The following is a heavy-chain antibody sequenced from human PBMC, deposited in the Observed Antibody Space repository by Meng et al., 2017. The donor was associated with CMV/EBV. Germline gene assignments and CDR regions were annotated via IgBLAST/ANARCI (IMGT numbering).Heavy chain of an antibody. CDR2: ISSSSSYI. CDR1: GFTFSSYS. Sequence: GESLKISCAASGFTFSSYSMNWVRQAPGKGLEWVSSISSSSSYIYYADSVKGRFTISRDNAKNSLYLQMNSLRAEDTAVYYCARDSGRGYCSGGSCYNPDWGQGTTVTVSS. J-gene: IGHJ6*02. D-gene: IGHD2-15*01. V-gene: IGHV3-21*01. CDR3: ARDSGRGYCSGGSCYNPD.